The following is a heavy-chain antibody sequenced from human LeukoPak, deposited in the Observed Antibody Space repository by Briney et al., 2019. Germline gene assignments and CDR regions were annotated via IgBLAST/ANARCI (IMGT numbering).Heavy chain of an antibody. CDR3: ARLWDTAMVAVFDY. Sequence: PSETLSLTCTVSGGSISSYYWSWIRQPPGKGLEWIGYIYYSGSTNYNPSLKSRVTISVDTSKNQFSLKLSSVTAADTAVYYCARLWDTAMVAVFDYWGQGTLVTVSS. D-gene: IGHD5-18*01. CDR1: GGSISSYY. CDR2: IYYSGST. V-gene: IGHV4-59*08. J-gene: IGHJ4*02.